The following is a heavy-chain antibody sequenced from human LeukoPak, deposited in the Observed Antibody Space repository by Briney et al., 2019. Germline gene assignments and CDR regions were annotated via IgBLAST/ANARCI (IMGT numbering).Heavy chain of an antibody. V-gene: IGHV4-39*01. J-gene: IGHJ5*02. CDR3: ARPVPSRLGWFDP. CDR1: GGSISSSPYY. D-gene: IGHD1-1*01. CDR2: IYYSGST. Sequence: PSETLSLTCTVSGGSISSSPYYWGWIRQPPGKGLEWIGTIYYSGSTYYNPSLKSRVTISVDTSKNQFSLKLTSVTAADTAVYYCARPVPSRLGWFDPWGQGTLVTVSS.